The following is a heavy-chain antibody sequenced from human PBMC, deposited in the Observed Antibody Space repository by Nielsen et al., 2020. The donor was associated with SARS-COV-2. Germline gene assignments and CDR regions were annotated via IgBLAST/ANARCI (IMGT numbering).Heavy chain of an antibody. CDR3: AKVDGDDYYGSGTGAFDY. J-gene: IGHJ4*02. D-gene: IGHD3-10*01. CDR2: IIPIFGTA. V-gene: IGHV1-69*06. Sequence: WVRQAPGQGLEWMGGIIPIFGTANYAQKFQGRVTITADKSTSTAYMELSSLRAEDTAVYYCAKVDGDDYYGSGTGAFDYWGQGTLVTVSS.